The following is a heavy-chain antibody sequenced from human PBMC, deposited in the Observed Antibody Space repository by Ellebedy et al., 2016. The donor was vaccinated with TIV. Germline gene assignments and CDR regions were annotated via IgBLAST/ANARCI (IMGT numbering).Heavy chain of an antibody. V-gene: IGHV3-7*03. Sequence: GGSLRLSCVASGFSFSGYWMTWVRQAPGKGLEWVANINQDGSERYYVDSVEGRFTISRDNANNSLYLQVNTLRVEETAVYYCVRDGAYGDYSPGYYGLNVWGQGTTVTVSS. CDR2: INQDGSER. J-gene: IGHJ6*02. D-gene: IGHD4-17*01. CDR1: GFSFSGYW. CDR3: VRDGAYGDYSPGYYGLNV.